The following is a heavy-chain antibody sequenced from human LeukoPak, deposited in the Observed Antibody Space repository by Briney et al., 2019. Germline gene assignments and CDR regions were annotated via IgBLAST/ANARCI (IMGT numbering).Heavy chain of an antibody. CDR1: GFTFSSYS. CDR2: ISSSSSYI. J-gene: IGHJ6*02. Sequence: GGSLRLSCAASGFTFSSYSMNWVRQAPGKGLEWVSSISSSSSYIYYADSVKGRFTISRDNAKNSLYLQMNSLRAEDTAVYYCARGAVVPAAIEGPYYYYGMDVWGQGTTVTVS. D-gene: IGHD2-2*02. CDR3: ARGAVVPAAIEGPYYYYGMDV. V-gene: IGHV3-21*01.